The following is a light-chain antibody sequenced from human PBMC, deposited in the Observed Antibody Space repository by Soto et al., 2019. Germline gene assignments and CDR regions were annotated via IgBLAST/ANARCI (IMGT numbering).Light chain of an antibody. CDR2: GAS. CDR3: QQYSSFSIT. V-gene: IGKV3-15*01. J-gene: IGKJ5*01. Sequence: EIVMTQSPATLSVSPGERATLSCRASQSVSSNLAWYQQKPGQAPRLLIYGASTRATGIPARFSGSGSGTEFTLTISSLQPDDFATYYCQQYSSFSITFGQGTRLEIK. CDR1: QSVSSN.